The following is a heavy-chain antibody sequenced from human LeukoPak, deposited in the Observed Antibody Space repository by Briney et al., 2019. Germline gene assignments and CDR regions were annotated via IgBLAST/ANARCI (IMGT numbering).Heavy chain of an antibody. CDR1: GFTFSSYS. J-gene: IGHJ5*02. CDR2: ISSSSSYI. Sequence: GSLRLSCAASGFTFSSYSMNWVRQAPGKGLEWVSSISSSSSYIYYADSVKGRFTISRDNAKNSLYLQMNSLRAEDTAVYYCAKRQYSGSYYSPNWFDPWGQGTLVTVSS. D-gene: IGHD1-26*01. V-gene: IGHV3-21*04. CDR3: AKRQYSGSYYSPNWFDP.